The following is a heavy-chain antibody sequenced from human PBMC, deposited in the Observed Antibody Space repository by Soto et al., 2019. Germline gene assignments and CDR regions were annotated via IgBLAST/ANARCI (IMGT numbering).Heavy chain of an antibody. CDR3: ARDVIAVAAASGLDY. V-gene: IGHV3-7*04. Sequence: PGGSLRLSCAASGFTFSKYWMSWVRQAPGKGLEWVANIKEDGSEKDYVDSVKGRFTISRDNAKNSLYLQMKSLRAEDTAVYYCARDVIAVAAASGLDYWGQGTLVIVSS. J-gene: IGHJ4*02. D-gene: IGHD6-19*01. CDR1: GFTFSKYW. CDR2: IKEDGSEK.